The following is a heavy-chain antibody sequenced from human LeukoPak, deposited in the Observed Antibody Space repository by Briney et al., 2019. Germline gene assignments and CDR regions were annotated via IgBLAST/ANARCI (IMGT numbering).Heavy chain of an antibody. D-gene: IGHD3-9*01. CDR3: ARYFDWLGHFDP. CDR1: GYTFTSYG. V-gene: IGHV1-18*01. J-gene: IGHJ5*02. CDR2: ISAYNGNT. Sequence: ASVKVSCKASGYTFTSYGISWVRQAPGQGLEWMGWISAYNGNTNYAQKLQGRVTMTTDTSTSTACMELRSLRSDDTAVYYCARYFDWLGHFDPWGQGTLVTVSS.